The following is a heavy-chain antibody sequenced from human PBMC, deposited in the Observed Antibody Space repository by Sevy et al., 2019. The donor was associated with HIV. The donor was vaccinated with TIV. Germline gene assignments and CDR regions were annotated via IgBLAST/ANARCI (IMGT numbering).Heavy chain of an antibody. V-gene: IGHV3-53*01. CDR2: IYSGGST. Sequence: GGSLRLSCAASGFTVSSNYMSWVRQAPGKGLEWVSVIYSGGSTYYADSVKGRFTISRDNSKNTLYLQMNSLRAEDTAVYYCARVNCSGGSRYYYYGMDVWGQGITVTVSS. D-gene: IGHD2-15*01. CDR1: GFTVSSNY. CDR3: ARVNCSGGSRYYYYGMDV. J-gene: IGHJ6*02.